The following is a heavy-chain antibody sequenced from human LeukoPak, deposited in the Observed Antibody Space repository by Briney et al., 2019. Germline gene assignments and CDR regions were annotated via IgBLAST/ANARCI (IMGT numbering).Heavy chain of an antibody. D-gene: IGHD6-13*01. CDR1: GFAFSDYY. CDR3: ARAPYSSSWYYFDF. V-gene: IGHV3-11*01. CDR2: ISSSASII. Sequence: GGSLRLSCAASGFAFSDYYINWIRQAPGKGLEWISYISSSASIISYADSAKGRFTISRDNAKSSLYLQMNSLRVEDTAVYYCARAPYSSSWYYFDFWGQGTLVTVSS. J-gene: IGHJ4*02.